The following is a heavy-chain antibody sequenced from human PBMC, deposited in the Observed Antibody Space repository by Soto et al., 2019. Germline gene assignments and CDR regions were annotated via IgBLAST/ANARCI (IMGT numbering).Heavy chain of an antibody. CDR3: GRGPSPRAQAWGPPFYYAMDV. CDR1: GYDFTAYD. J-gene: IGHJ6*02. CDR2: MNPINGAT. D-gene: IGHD2-21*01. V-gene: IGHV1-8*02. Sequence: ASVKVSCKASGYDFTAYDINWVRQASGQGLEWMGWMNPINGATGSARRFQGRVSMTRNTATGPAYLELTSLRSDDTAVYYCGRGPSPRAQAWGPPFYYAMDVWGQGTTVTVSS.